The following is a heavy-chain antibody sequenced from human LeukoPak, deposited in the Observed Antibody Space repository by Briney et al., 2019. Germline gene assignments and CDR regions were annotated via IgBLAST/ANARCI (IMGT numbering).Heavy chain of an antibody. D-gene: IGHD6-13*01. Sequence: GGSLRLSCASSGFTFDDYTMHWVRQAPGKGLEWVSLISWDGGSTYYADSVKGRFTISRDNSKNSLYLQMNSLRTEDTALYYCAKDISASSSGWYIDYWGQGTLVTVSS. J-gene: IGHJ4*02. CDR3: AKDISASSSGWYIDY. CDR2: ISWDGGST. CDR1: GFTFDDYT. V-gene: IGHV3-43*01.